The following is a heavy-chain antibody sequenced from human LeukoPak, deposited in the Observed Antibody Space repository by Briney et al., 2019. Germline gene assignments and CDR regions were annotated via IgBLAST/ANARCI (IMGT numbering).Heavy chain of an antibody. CDR3: ARVADGYDNFDY. CDR2: INSDGSST. V-gene: IGHV3-74*01. J-gene: IGHJ4*02. D-gene: IGHD2-21*02. CDR1: GFTFSSYW. Sequence: GGSLRLSCAASGFTFSSYWMHWVRQAPGKGLVWVSRINSDGSSTSYADSVKGRFTISRDNAKNTLYLQMNSLRAEDTAVYYCARVADGYDNFDYWGQGTLVTVSS.